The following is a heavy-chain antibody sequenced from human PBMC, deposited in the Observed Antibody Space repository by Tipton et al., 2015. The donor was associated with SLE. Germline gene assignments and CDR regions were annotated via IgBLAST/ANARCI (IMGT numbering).Heavy chain of an antibody. V-gene: IGHV4-34*01. D-gene: IGHD4/OR15-4a*01. CDR1: RGSFSGYY. Sequence: LRLSCAVYRGSFSGYYWSWIRRPPGNGLEWIGETNHSGKTNYNPSLKSRVTISADTSKNQFSLKLTSVTVADTAVYYCTRGGRGDGANPFDPWGQGTLVSASS. CDR3: TRGGRGDGANPFDP. J-gene: IGHJ5*02. CDR2: TNHSGKT.